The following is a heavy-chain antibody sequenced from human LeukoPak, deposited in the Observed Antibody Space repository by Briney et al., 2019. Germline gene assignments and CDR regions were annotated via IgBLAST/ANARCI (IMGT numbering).Heavy chain of an antibody. CDR3: ARGGSSGGSRYYFDY. J-gene: IGHJ4*02. CDR1: GGSISSYY. V-gene: IGHV4-4*07. Sequence: PSETLSLTCTVSGGSISSYYWSWIRQPAGKGLEWIGRIYTSGSTNYNPSLKSRVTMSVDTSKNQFSLKLSSVTAVDTAVYYCARGGSSGGSRYYFDYWGQGTLVNVSS. D-gene: IGHD2-15*01. CDR2: IYTSGST.